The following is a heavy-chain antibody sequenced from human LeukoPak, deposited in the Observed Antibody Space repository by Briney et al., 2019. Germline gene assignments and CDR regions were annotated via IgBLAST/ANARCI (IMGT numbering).Heavy chain of an antibody. D-gene: IGHD4-17*01. Sequence: ASVKVSCKASGGTFSSYAISWVRQAPGQGLEWMGGIIPIFGTANYAQKFQGRVTITADESTSTAYMELSSLRSEDTAVYYCARDQNGDYAPHWYFDLWAVAPWSLSPQ. CDR1: GGTFSSYA. V-gene: IGHV1-69*13. CDR2: IIPIFGTA. CDR3: ARDQNGDYAPHWYFDL. J-gene: IGHJ2*01.